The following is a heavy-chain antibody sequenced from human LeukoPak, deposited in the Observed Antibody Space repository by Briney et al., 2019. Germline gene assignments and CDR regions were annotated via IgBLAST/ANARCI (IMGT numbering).Heavy chain of an antibody. CDR3: ARDRGSTGTIDY. Sequence: PSETLSLTCTVSGVSISSGSYYWSWIRQPAGKGLEWIGRIYSSGSTNYNPSLKSRVNISVDTSKNQFSLKLSSVTAADTAVYYCARDRGSTGTIDYWGQGILVTVSS. V-gene: IGHV4-61*02. D-gene: IGHD2-8*02. J-gene: IGHJ4*02. CDR1: GVSISSGSYY. CDR2: IYSSGST.